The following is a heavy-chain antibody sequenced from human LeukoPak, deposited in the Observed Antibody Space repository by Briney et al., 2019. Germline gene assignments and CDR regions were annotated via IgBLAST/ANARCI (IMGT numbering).Heavy chain of an antibody. V-gene: IGHV4-39*01. CDR2: IYYSGST. J-gene: IGHJ6*02. CDR1: GGSFSGYY. CDR3: AVYYYGMDV. Sequence: KPSETLSLTCAVYGGSFSGYYWGWIRKPPGKGLEWIGSIYYSGSTYYNPPLKSRVTISVDTSKNQFSLKLSSVTAADTAVYYCAVYYYGMDVWGQGTTVTVSS.